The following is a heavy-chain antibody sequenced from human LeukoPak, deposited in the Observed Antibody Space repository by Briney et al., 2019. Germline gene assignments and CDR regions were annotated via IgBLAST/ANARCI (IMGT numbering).Heavy chain of an antibody. CDR1: GYTFTGYY. V-gene: IGHV1-2*02. D-gene: IGHD1-26*01. CDR3: ARGMWDGSYSNFDY. CDR2: INPNSGGT. J-gene: IGHJ4*02. Sequence: ASVKVSCKASGYTFTGYYMHWVRQAPGQGLEWMGWINPNSGGTNYAQKFRGRVTMTRDTSISTAYMELSRLRSDDTAVYHCARGMWDGSYSNFDYGGQGTLVTVSS.